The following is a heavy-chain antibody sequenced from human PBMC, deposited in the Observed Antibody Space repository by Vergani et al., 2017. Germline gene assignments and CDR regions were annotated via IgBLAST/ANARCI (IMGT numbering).Heavy chain of an antibody. CDR1: GGSFSGYY. CDR2: INHSGST. Sequence: QVQLQQWGAGLLKPSETLSLTCAVYGGSFSGYYWSWIRQPPGKGLEWIGEINHSGSTNYNPSLKSRVTIPVDTSKNQFSLKLSYVTAAETAVYYCARKRITMIVVVLPFDIWGQGTMVTVSS. V-gene: IGHV4-34*01. D-gene: IGHD3-22*01. CDR3: ARKRITMIVVVLPFDI. J-gene: IGHJ3*02.